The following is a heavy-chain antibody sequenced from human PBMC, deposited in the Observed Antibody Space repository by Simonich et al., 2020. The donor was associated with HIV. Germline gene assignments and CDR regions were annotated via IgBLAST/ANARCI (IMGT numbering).Heavy chain of an antibody. CDR1: GGTFSSFA. CDR3: ARKGGGRGVYYFDY. Sequence: QVQLVQSGAEVKKPGSSVKVSCKASGGTFSSFAISCVRQAPGLGLEWVGGIIPIIGTANYAQMLQGRVTITADESTSTAYMELSSLRSEDTGIYYCARKGGGRGVYYFDYWGQGTLVTVSS. D-gene: IGHD3-10*01. V-gene: IGHV1-69*13. CDR2: IIPIIGTA. J-gene: IGHJ4*02.